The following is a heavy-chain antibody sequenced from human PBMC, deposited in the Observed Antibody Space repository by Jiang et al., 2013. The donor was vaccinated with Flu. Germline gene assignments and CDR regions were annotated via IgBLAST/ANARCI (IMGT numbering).Heavy chain of an antibody. J-gene: IGHJ5*02. CDR2: IYSTGST. V-gene: IGHV4-31*02. CDR3: ARDGYKYNWFDP. Sequence: WIGYIYSTGSTYYTPSLKSRLTISVDTSNNQFFLKLNSVTAADTAVYYCARDGYKYNWFDPWGQGTLVTVSS. D-gene: IGHD5-24*01.